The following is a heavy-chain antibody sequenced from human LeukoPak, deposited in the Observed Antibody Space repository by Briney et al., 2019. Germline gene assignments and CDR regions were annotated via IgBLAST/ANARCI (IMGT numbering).Heavy chain of an antibody. CDR1: GFTFSSYW. J-gene: IGHJ4*02. CDR2: IKQDGSEK. D-gene: IGHD4-23*01. V-gene: IGHV3-7*01. Sequence: GVTLRLSCAASGFTFSSYWMSWVRQAPGKGLEWVANIKQDGSEKYYVDSVKGRFTISRDNAKNSLYLQMNSLRAEDTAVYYCATIPRWGVVTSDYWGQGTLVTVSS. CDR3: ATIPRWGVVTSDY.